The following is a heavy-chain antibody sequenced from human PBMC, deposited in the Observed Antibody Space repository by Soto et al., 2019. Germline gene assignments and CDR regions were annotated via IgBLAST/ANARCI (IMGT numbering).Heavy chain of an antibody. CDR1: GYSFTSYW. Sequence: PGESLKISCKGSGYSFTSYWISWVRQMPGKGLEWMGRIDPSDSYTNYSPSFQGHVTISADKSISTAYLQWSSLKASDTAMYYCARTYYYDSSGYLRPPSPGYYYYGMDVWGQGTTVTAP. J-gene: IGHJ6*02. CDR2: IDPSDSYT. CDR3: ARTYYYDSSGYLRPPSPGYYYYGMDV. D-gene: IGHD3-22*01. V-gene: IGHV5-10-1*01.